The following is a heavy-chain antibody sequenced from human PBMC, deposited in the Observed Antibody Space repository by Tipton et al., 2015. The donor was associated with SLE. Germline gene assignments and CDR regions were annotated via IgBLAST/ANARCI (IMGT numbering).Heavy chain of an antibody. D-gene: IGHD3-22*01. J-gene: IGHJ4*02. Sequence: TLSLTCTVSGGSISSSSYYWGWIRQPPGKGLEWIGSIYYSGSTYYNPSLKSRVTISVDTSKNQFSLKLSSVTAADTAVYYCARHSTMIVGEGFGYWGQGTLVTVSS. CDR3: ARHSTMIVGEGFGY. CDR2: IYYSGST. V-gene: IGHV4-39*01. CDR1: GGSISSSSYY.